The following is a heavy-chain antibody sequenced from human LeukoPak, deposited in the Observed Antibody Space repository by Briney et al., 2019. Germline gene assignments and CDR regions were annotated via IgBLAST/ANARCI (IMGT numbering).Heavy chain of an antibody. J-gene: IGHJ6*03. Sequence: GGSLRLSCAASGFTFSSYSMNWVRQAPGKGLEWVSSISSSSSYIYYADSVKGRFTISRDNAKNSLYLQMNSLRAEDTAVYYCARVAYYGSGSGYYYYMDVWGKGTTVTVSS. CDR2: ISSSSSYI. D-gene: IGHD3-10*01. CDR1: GFTFSSYS. CDR3: ARVAYYGSGSGYYYYMDV. V-gene: IGHV3-21*01.